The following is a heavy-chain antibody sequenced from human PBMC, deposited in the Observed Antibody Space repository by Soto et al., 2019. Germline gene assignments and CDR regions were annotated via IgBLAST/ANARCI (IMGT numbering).Heavy chain of an antibody. V-gene: IGHV3-15*07. CDR1: DLTLSNAR. D-gene: IGHD3-10*01. CDR2: IKSKVDGGTT. J-gene: IGHJ4*02. Sequence: EVQLVESGGGSVKPGGSLRLSCAVSDLTLSNARMNWVRQAPGKGLEWVGRIKSKVDGGTTDYAAPVKGRFTISRDDSKNMLFLQMNSLKSEDTAVYYCSTGGYPSGLDYWGQGTLVTVSS. CDR3: STGGYPSGLDY.